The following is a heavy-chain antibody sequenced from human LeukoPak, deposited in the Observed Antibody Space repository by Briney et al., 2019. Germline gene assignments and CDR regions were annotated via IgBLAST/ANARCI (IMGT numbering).Heavy chain of an antibody. CDR2: INPNSGDT. CDR3: AKDGTRYGLWSGYWYLDY. V-gene: IGHV1-2*02. Sequence: ASVKVSCKASKYTFTDYYMHWVRQAPGQGLEWMGWINPNSGDTYYAQKFQGRVTMTRDTSITTAYMELSSLRSDDTAVYYCAKDGTRYGLWSGYWYLDYWGQGTLVTVSS. CDR1: KYTFTDYY. J-gene: IGHJ4*02. D-gene: IGHD3-3*01.